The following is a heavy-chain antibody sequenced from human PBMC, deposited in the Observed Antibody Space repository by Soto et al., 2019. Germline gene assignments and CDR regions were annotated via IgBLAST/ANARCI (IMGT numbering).Heavy chain of an antibody. CDR3: ARGYRQSGYSSSWVFDY. CDR1: GGSINSGGYY. Sequence: QVQLQESGPGLVKPSQTLSLICTVSGGSINSGGYYWNWIRQHPGKGLEWIGYIFYSGSTYYNRFLRGRVTISADTSENQFSLNLSSVTAADTAVYFCARGYRQSGYSSSWVFDYWGQGTLVNVSS. V-gene: IGHV4-31*03. CDR2: IFYSGST. D-gene: IGHD6-13*01. J-gene: IGHJ4*02.